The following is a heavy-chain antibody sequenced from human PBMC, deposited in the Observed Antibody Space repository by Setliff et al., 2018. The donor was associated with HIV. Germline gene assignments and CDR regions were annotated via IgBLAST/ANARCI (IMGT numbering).Heavy chain of an antibody. V-gene: IGHV4-4*02. CDR2: IFHSGST. CDR3: ARTYGSGSYWIPKWFDP. CDR1: GGSISSSNW. Sequence: SETLSLTCAVSGGSISSSNWWSWVRQPPGKGLEWIGEIFHSGSTNYNPSLKSRVTISVDKSKNQFSLKLSSVTAADTAVYYCARTYGSGSYWIPKWFDPWGQGTLVTVSS. D-gene: IGHD3-10*01. J-gene: IGHJ5*02.